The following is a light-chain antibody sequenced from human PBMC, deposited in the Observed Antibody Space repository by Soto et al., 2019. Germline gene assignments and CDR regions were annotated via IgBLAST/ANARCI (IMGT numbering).Light chain of an antibody. CDR2: LEGSGSY. J-gene: IGLJ2*01. V-gene: IGLV4-60*02. Sequence: QLVLTQSSSASASLGSSVKLTCTLSSGHSTYIIAWHQQQTGKAPRYLMKLEGSGSYNKGSGIPDRFSGSSSGADRYLTISNLKFEDEADYYCETWDTNVVVFGGGTKLTVL. CDR3: ETWDTNVVV. CDR1: SGHSTYI.